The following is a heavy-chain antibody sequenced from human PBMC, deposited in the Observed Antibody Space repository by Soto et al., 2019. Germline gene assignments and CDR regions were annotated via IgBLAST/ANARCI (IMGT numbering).Heavy chain of an antibody. CDR2: IYYSGST. V-gene: IGHV4-59*01. CDR3: ARARIQLWLNYYYAIDA. J-gene: IGHJ6*02. CDR1: GGSISSYY. D-gene: IGHD5-18*01. Sequence: SETLSLTCTVSGGSISSYYWRWIRQPPGKGLEWIGYIYYSGSTNYNPSLKSRVTISVDTSKNQFSLKLSSVTAADTAVYYCARARIQLWLNYYYAIDAWGQWTTVT.